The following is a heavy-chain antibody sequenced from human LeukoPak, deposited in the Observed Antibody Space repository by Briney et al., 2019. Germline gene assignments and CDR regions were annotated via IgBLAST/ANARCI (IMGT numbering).Heavy chain of an antibody. CDR2: INHSGST. Sequence: SETLSLTCTVSGGSISSSSYYWGWIRQPPGKGLEWIGEINHSGSTNYNPSFKSRVTISVDTSKNQFSLKLSSVTAADTAVYYCARGRFSRDFDPWGQGTLVTVSS. J-gene: IGHJ5*02. CDR3: ARGRFSRDFDP. D-gene: IGHD3-10*01. CDR1: GGSISSSSYY. V-gene: IGHV4-39*07.